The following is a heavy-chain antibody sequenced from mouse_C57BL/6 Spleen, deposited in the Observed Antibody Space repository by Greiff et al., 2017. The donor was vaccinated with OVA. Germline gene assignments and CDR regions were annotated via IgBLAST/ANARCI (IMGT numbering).Heavy chain of an antibody. CDR1: GFTFSDYY. Sequence: DVKLVESGGGLVQPGGSLKLSCAASGFTFSDYYMYWVRQTPEKRLEWVAYISNGGGSTYYPDTVKGRFTISRDNAKNTLYLQMSRLKSEDTAMYYCARQFYYGNYFDYWGQGTTLTVSS. CDR2: ISNGGGST. V-gene: IGHV5-12*01. CDR3: ARQFYYGNYFDY. J-gene: IGHJ2*01. D-gene: IGHD2-1*01.